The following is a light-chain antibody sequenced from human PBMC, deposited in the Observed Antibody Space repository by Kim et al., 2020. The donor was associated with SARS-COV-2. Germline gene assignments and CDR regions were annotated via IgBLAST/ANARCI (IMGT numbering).Light chain of an antibody. CDR2: GKN. CDR1: SLRSYY. CDR3: NSRDSSGNHWV. Sequence: SSELTQDPAVSVALGQTVRITCQGDSLRSYYASWYQQKPGQAPVLVIYGKNNRPSGIPERFSGSSSGNTASLNITGAQAEDEADYYCNSRDSSGNHWVFG. J-gene: IGLJ3*02. V-gene: IGLV3-19*01.